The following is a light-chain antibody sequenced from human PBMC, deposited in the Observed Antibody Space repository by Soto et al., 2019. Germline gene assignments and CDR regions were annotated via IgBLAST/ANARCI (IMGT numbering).Light chain of an antibody. CDR3: QQYNNWPLT. Sequence: IVLTQSPANLSVSPGERATLSCRASQSVSSNLAWYQQKPGQAPRLLIYGASSRATGIPVRFSGSGSGTEFTLTISSLQSEDFAVYYCQQYNNWPLTCGQGTRREIK. CDR2: GAS. CDR1: QSVSSN. V-gene: IGKV3-15*01. J-gene: IGKJ5*01.